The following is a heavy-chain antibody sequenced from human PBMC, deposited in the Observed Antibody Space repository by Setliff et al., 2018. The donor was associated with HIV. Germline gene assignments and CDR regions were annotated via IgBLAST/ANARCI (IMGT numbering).Heavy chain of an antibody. CDR1: GFTFSSYW. J-gene: IGHJ6*03. Sequence: SLRLSCAASGFTFSSYWMSWVRQAPGKGLEWVGFIRSRVYGGTPEYAAPVTGRFTISRDDSKGVAYLQMNRLKTEDTAVYYCARGRLPHYYYYYMDVWGKGTTVTVSS. CDR3: ARGRLPHYYYYYMDV. CDR2: IRSRVYGGTP. V-gene: IGHV3-49*04.